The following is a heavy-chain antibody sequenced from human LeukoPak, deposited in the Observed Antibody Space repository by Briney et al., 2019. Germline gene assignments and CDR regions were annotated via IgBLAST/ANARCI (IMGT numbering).Heavy chain of an antibody. CDR3: AREKSFTFGEFHLDY. J-gene: IGHJ4*02. CDR2: IYYSGST. CDR1: GGSISSSSYY. V-gene: IGHV4-39*07. D-gene: IGHD3-10*01. Sequence: SETLSLTCTVSGGSISSSSYYWGWIRQPPGKGLEWIGSIYYSGSTYYNPSLKSRVTISVDTSKNQFSLKLSSVTAADTAVYYCAREKSFTFGEFHLDYWGQGTLVTVSS.